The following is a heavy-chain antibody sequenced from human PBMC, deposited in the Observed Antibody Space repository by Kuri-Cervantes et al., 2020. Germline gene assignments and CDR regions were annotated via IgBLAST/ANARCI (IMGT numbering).Heavy chain of an antibody. J-gene: IGHJ4*02. CDR2: IYPGDSDT. CDR1: GYSFTSYW. D-gene: IGHD3-22*01. CDR3: ARHAYYYDSSGYYIFDY. Sequence: GSLKISCKGSGYSFTSYWIGWVRQTPGKGLEWMGIIYPGDSDTRYSPSFQGQVTISADKSISTAYLQWSSLKASDTAMYYCARHAYYYDSSGYYIFDYWGQGTLVTVSS. V-gene: IGHV5-51*01.